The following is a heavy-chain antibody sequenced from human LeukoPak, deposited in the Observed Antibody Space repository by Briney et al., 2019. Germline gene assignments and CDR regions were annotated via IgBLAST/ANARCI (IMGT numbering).Heavy chain of an antibody. CDR2: INHSGSA. Sequence: SETLSLTCAVSGGSFSGYYWTWIRQPPGKGLEWIGEINHSGSANYNPSLKSRVTISLDTSKNQFSLKLSSVTAADTAVHYCARHGGVVVARYQNWFDPWGQGTLVTVSS. V-gene: IGHV4-34*01. CDR1: GGSFSGYY. J-gene: IGHJ5*02. CDR3: ARHGGVVVARYQNWFDP. D-gene: IGHD2-15*01.